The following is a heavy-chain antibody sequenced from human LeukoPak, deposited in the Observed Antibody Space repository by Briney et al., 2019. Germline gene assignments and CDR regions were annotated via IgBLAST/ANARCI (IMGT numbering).Heavy chain of an antibody. CDR2: ISYSGST. Sequence: SQTLSLTCTVSGGSISSDGYYWTWIRQPPGKGLEWIGYISYSGSTNYNPSLKSRITMSLDTSKNQFSLKLSSVTAADTVVYYCARDRYGRPVDYWGQGTLVTVSS. D-gene: IGHD5-18*01. V-gene: IGHV4-30-4*01. CDR3: ARDRYGRPVDY. J-gene: IGHJ4*02. CDR1: GGSISSDGYY.